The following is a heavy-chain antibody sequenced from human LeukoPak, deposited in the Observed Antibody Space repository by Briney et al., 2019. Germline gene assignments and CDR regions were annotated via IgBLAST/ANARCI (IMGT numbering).Heavy chain of an antibody. D-gene: IGHD3-10*01. CDR3: AKDRRSGDPRYFDY. Sequence: GGSLRLSCAASGFTFSSYGMPWVRQAPGKGLEWVAVISYDGSNKYYADSVKGRFTISRDNAKNSLYLQMNSLRAEDTAVYYCAKDRRSGDPRYFDYWGQGTLVTVSS. V-gene: IGHV3-30*18. CDR2: ISYDGSNK. J-gene: IGHJ4*02. CDR1: GFTFSSYG.